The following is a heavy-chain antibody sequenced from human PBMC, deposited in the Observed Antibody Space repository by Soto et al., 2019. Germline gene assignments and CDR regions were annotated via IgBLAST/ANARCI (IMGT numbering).Heavy chain of an antibody. CDR1: GFSLTSPGMC. D-gene: IGHD1-20*01. CDR2: IERDDDDK. Sequence: TTLVNPKETLTLTCTFSGFSLTSPGMCVSWIRLPPGKALEWLALIERDDDDKYYSTSLKTRLTISKDTRKNQVVLTMANMDPADTGTYYCARSIRGPRRFNGMDVWGQG. J-gene: IGHJ6*02. V-gene: IGHV2-70*13. CDR3: ARSIRGPRRFNGMDV.